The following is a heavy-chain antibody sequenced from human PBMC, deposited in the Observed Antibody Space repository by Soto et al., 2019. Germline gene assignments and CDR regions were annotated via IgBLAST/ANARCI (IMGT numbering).Heavy chain of an antibody. D-gene: IGHD3-9*01. Sequence: EVQRLEAGGGLVQPGGALRLSCAASGFTFISYAMSWVRQAPGRGRERVSAISGSGGSTYYADCVKGRFTISRDNSKNTLSVQMNSLRAEDTAVYYFANTPDPPILAGYYEDYWGQGTLVTVSS. J-gene: IGHJ4*02. CDR1: GFTFISYA. V-gene: IGHV3-23*01. CDR3: ANTPDPPILAGYYEDY. CDR2: ISGSGGST.